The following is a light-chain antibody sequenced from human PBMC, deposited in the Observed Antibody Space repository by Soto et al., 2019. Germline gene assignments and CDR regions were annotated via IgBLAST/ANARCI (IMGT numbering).Light chain of an antibody. CDR2: EVN. CDR1: SSDVGGYNH. V-gene: IGLV2-14*01. Sequence: QSALTQPASVSGSPGQSITISCSGTSSDVGGYNHVSWYQQHPGKAPKLMIYEVNNRPSGISNRFSGSKSGNTASLTISGLQAEDEADYYCSSFTSTSTYVFGTGTKVTVL. CDR3: SSFTSTSTYV. J-gene: IGLJ1*01.